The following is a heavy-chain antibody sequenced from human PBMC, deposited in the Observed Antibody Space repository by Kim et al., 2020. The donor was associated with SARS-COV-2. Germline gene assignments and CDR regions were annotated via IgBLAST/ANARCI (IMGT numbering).Heavy chain of an antibody. Sequence: SETLSLTCAVYGGSFSGYYWSWIRQPPGKGLEWIGEINHSGSTNYNPSLKSRVTISVDTSKNQFSLKLSSVTAADTAVYYCARGLAPGSGSTAGDYWGQGTLVTVSS. CDR3: ARGLAPGSGSTAGDY. J-gene: IGHJ4*02. D-gene: IGHD3-10*01. V-gene: IGHV4-34*01. CDR2: INHSGST. CDR1: GGSFSGYY.